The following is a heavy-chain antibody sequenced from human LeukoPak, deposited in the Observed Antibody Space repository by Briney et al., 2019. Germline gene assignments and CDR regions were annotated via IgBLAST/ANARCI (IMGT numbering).Heavy chain of an antibody. D-gene: IGHD3-16*01. CDR1: GGTFSSYA. CDR2: FIPIVGTA. V-gene: IGHV1-69*05. Sequence: SVKVSCKASGGTFSSYAISWFRRAPGQGLEWMGGFIPIVGTANYAQKFQGRVTITTDESTSTAYMELSSLRSEDTAVYYCARMGGRDYYYYHMDVWGKGTTVTVSS. J-gene: IGHJ6*03. CDR3: ARMGGRDYYYYHMDV.